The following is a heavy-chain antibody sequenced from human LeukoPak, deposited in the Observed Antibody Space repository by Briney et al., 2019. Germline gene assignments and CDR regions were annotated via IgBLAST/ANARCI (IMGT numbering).Heavy chain of an antibody. Sequence: PSETLSLTCAVYGGSFSGYYWSWIRQPPGKGLEWIGEINHSGSTNYNPSLKSRVTISVDTSKNQFSLKLSSVTAADTAVYYCARPGDFWRPDVWGQGTTVTVSS. D-gene: IGHD3-3*01. J-gene: IGHJ6*02. CDR1: GGSFSGYY. CDR3: ARPGDFWRPDV. CDR2: INHSGST. V-gene: IGHV4-34*01.